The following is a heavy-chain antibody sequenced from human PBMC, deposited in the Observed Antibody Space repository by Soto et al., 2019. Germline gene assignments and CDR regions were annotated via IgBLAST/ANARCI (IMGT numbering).Heavy chain of an antibody. V-gene: IGHV3-74*01. CDR1: GFTSSSYW. CDR3: ARGPRLGFYGMDV. CDR2: INSGDGSIT. D-gene: IGHD3-16*01. J-gene: IGHJ6*02. Sequence: EVQLVESGGGLVQPGGSLRLSCAASGFTSSSYWMHWVRQAPGKGLVWVSRINSGDGSITGYADSVKGRFTVSRDNAKNTLYLQWNSLGVEDTAVYYCARGPRLGFYGMDVWGQGTTVTVSS.